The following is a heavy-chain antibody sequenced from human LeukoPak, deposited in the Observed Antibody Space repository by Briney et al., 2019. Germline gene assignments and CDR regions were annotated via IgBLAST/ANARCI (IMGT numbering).Heavy chain of an antibody. D-gene: IGHD6-19*01. J-gene: IGHJ4*02. V-gene: IGHV3-30*02. CDR1: GFTFSSYG. Sequence: GGSLRLSCAASGFTFSSYGMHWVRQAPGKGLEWVAFIRYDGSNKYYADSVKGRFTISRDNSKNTLYLQMSSLRAKDTAVYYCGKDPKKHIAVAGFYYWGQGTLVTVSS. CDR3: GKDPKKHIAVAGFYY. CDR2: IRYDGSNK.